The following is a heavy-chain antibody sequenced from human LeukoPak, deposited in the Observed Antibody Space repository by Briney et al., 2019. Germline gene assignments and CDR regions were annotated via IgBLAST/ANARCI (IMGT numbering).Heavy chain of an antibody. J-gene: IGHJ4*02. D-gene: IGHD6-19*01. V-gene: IGHV3-30*04. Sequence: PGRSLRLSCAASGFTFSSYAMHWVRQAPGKGLEWVAVISYDGSNKYYADSVKGRFTISRDNSKNTLYLQMNSLRAEDTAVYYCARDSGYSSGRSPHYYFDYWGQGTLVTVSS. CDR2: ISYDGSNK. CDR1: GFTFSSYA. CDR3: ARDSGYSSGRSPHYYFDY.